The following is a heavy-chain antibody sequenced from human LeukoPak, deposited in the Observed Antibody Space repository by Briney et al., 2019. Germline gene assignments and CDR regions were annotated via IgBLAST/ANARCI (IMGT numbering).Heavy chain of an antibody. CDR2: IKQDGSER. Sequence: PGGSLRLSCAGSGFTFSSYWMSWVRQAPGKGLEWVANIKQDGSERYYVDSVKGRFTISRDNSKNTLYLQMNSLRAEDTAVYYCARSDDYLDYWGQGTLVTVSS. CDR3: ARSDDYLDY. CDR1: GFTFSSYW. V-gene: IGHV3-7*01. J-gene: IGHJ4*02.